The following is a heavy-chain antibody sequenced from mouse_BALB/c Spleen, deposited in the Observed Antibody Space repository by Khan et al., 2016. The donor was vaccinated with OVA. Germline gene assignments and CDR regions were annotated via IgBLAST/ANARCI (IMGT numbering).Heavy chain of an antibody. CDR2: ISPGSGDT. CDR3: ARRNYCGYTFAY. V-gene: IGHV1-77*01. Sequence: QVQLQQSGAELARPGASVKLSCKAPGYTFTDYYIHWVKQRTGQGLEWLGEISPGSGDTYYNERFKGKATLTADKSSSPAYMQLSSLTSEASAVYYCARRNYCGYTFAYWGQGTLVTVSA. D-gene: IGHD1-2*01. CDR1: GYTFTDYY. J-gene: IGHJ3*01.